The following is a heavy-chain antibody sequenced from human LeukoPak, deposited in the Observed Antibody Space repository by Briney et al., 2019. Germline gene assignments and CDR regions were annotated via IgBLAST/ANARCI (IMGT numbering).Heavy chain of an antibody. CDR1: GGSFSGYY. Sequence: PSETLSLTCAVYGGSFSGYYWSWIRKPPGKGLEWIGEINHSGNTNYNSSLKSRITISVDTSKNQFSLKLGSVTAADTAVYYCASRVRDGAVDYWGQGTLVTVSS. CDR2: INHSGNT. D-gene: IGHD4/OR15-4a*01. J-gene: IGHJ4*02. V-gene: IGHV4-34*01. CDR3: ASRVRDGAVDY.